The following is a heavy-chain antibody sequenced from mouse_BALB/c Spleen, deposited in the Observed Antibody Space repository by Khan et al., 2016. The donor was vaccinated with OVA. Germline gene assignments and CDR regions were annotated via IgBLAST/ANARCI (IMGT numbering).Heavy chain of an antibody. CDR2: IWGDGST. J-gene: IGHJ4*01. Sequence: QVQLKESGPGLVAPSQSLSITCTVSGFSLTGYGVNWVRQPPGKGLEWLGMIWGDGSTDYNSALKSRLSISKDNSKSQVSLKMNSLQTDDTARYYCASAYYYGRALDYWGQGTSVTVSS. CDR3: ASAYYYGRALDY. D-gene: IGHD1-1*01. V-gene: IGHV2-6-7*01. CDR1: GFSLTGYG.